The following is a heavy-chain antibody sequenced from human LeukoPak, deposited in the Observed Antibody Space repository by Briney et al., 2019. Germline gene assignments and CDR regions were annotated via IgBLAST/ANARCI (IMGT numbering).Heavy chain of an antibody. CDR3: ARDRTNFVDY. D-gene: IGHD3-9*01. CDR1: GFTFKISG. CDR2: IWNDGSTT. J-gene: IGHJ4*02. V-gene: IGHV3-33*01. Sequence: AGGSLRLSCAASGFTFKISGMHWVRQAPGKGLEGVGVIWNDGSTTFYADSVRGRFTISRDNSKNTLYLQMNSLRAEDTAVYYCARDRTNFVDYWGQGTLVTVSS.